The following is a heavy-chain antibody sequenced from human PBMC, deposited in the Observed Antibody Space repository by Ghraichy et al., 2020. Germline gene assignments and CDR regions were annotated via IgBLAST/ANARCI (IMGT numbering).Heavy chain of an antibody. Sequence: SETLSLTCAVYGGSFSGYYWSWIRQPPGKGLEWIGEINHSGSTNYNPSLKSRVTISVDTSKNQFSLKLSSVTAADTAVYYCARGRFPVVTANPNWFDPWGQGTLVTVSS. CDR3: ARGRFPVVTANPNWFDP. V-gene: IGHV4-34*01. CDR1: GGSFSGYY. CDR2: INHSGST. D-gene: IGHD2-21*02. J-gene: IGHJ5*02.